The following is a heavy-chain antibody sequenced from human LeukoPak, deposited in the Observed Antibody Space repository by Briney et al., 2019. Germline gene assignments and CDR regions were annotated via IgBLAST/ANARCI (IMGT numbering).Heavy chain of an antibody. V-gene: IGHV1-18*01. CDR1: GYPFTSYG. CDR2: ISAYGNT. J-gene: IGHJ3*02. Sequence: ASVKVSCKASGYPFTSYGISWVRQAPGQGLEWMGWISAYGNTNYAQKLQGRVTMTTDTSTSTAYMELRSLRSDDTAVYYCARDRLVVATIGLSAFDIWGQGTMVTVSS. D-gene: IGHD5-12*01. CDR3: ARDRLVVATIGLSAFDI.